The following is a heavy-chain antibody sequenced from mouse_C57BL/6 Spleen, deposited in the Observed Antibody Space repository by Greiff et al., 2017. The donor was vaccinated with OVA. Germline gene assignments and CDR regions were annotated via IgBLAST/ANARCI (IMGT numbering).Heavy chain of an antibody. Sequence: EVKLVESGGGLVQPGGSLKLSCAASGFTFSDYGMAWVRQAPRKGPEWVAFISNLAYSIYYADTVTGRFTISRENAKNTLYLEMSSLRSEDTAMYYCARLYDGYSYAMDYWGQGTSVTVSS. CDR3: ARLYDGYSYAMDY. V-gene: IGHV5-15*01. CDR2: ISNLAYSI. J-gene: IGHJ4*01. D-gene: IGHD2-3*01. CDR1: GFTFSDYG.